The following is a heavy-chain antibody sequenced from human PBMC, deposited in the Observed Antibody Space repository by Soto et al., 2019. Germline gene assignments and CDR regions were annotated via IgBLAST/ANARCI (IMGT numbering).Heavy chain of an antibody. V-gene: IGHV1-18*01. CDR1: GYTFTSYG. J-gene: IGHJ4*02. CDR3: ARGGPVTGTHDY. Sequence: GASVKVSCKASGYTFTSYGISWVRQAPGQGLEWMGWISAYNVNTTYAQKLQGRVTMTTDTSTSTAYMALRSLRSDDKAVYYCARGGPVTGTHDYWGQGTLVTVSS. CDR2: ISAYNVNT. D-gene: IGHD1-1*01.